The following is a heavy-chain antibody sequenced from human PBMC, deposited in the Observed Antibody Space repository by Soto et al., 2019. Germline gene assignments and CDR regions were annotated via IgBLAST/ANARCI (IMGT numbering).Heavy chain of an antibody. Sequence: KSSETLSLTCTVSGGSVSSGSYYWSWIRQPPGKGLEWIGYIYYSGSTNYNPTLKSRVTISVDTSKNQFSPKLSSVTAADTAVYYCAGVSSTVFIIPYGMDVWGQGTTVTVSS. J-gene: IGHJ6*02. V-gene: IGHV4-61*01. CDR3: AGVSSTVFIIPYGMDV. CDR2: IYYSGST. CDR1: GGSVSSGSYY. D-gene: IGHD4-4*01.